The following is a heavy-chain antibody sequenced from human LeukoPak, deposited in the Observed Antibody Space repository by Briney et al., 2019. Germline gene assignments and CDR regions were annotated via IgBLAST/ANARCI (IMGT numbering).Heavy chain of an antibody. J-gene: IGHJ6*02. CDR1: GYTFTSYG. D-gene: IGHD3-3*01. CDR2: ISAYNGNT. Sequence: GASVTVSYKASGYTFTSYGISWVRQAPGQGLEWMGWISAYNGNTNYAQKLQGRVTMTTDTSTSTAYMELRSLRSDDTAVYYCARDESITIFGVVDYGMDVWGQGTTVTVSS. CDR3: ARDESITIFGVVDYGMDV. V-gene: IGHV1-18*01.